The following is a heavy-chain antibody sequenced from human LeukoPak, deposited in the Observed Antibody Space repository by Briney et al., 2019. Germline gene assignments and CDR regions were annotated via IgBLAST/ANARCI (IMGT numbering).Heavy chain of an antibody. V-gene: IGHV4-59*01. CDR2: IYYSGST. CDR3: ARGAVDYVWGSHRFDY. D-gene: IGHD3-16*02. CDR1: GGSISSYY. J-gene: IGHJ4*02. Sequence: SETLSLTCTVSGGSISSYYWSWIRQPPGKGLEWIGYIYYSGSTNYNPSLKSRVTISVDTSKNQFSLKLSSVTAADTAVYYCARGAVDYVWGSHRFDYWGQGTLVTVSS.